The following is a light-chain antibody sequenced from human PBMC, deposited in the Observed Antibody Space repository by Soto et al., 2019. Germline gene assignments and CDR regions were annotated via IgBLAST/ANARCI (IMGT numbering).Light chain of an antibody. CDR3: AAWDDSLNGPV. CDR2: ASN. CDR1: RSNIGSNT. Sequence: QSVLTQPPSASGTPGQRVTISCSGSRSNIGSNTVNWYQQVPGTATKLLIYASNQRPSGVPDRFSGSKSGTSASLAISGLQSEDEADYYCAAWDDSLNGPVFGGGTKLTVL. J-gene: IGLJ3*02. V-gene: IGLV1-44*01.